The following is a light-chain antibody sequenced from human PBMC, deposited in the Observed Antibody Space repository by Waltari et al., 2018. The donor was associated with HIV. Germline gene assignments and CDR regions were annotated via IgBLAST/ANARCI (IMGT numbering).Light chain of an antibody. Sequence: HSALTQPASVSGSPGQSITISCTGTSSDVGGYNYVSWYQQHPGKAPKLMIYDVTKRPSGVSNRFSGSKSGNTASLTISGLQAEDEADYYCCSYAGSSIPVVFGGGTKLTVV. CDR1: SSDVGGYNY. CDR3: CSYAGSSIPVV. V-gene: IGLV2-23*02. CDR2: DVT. J-gene: IGLJ3*02.